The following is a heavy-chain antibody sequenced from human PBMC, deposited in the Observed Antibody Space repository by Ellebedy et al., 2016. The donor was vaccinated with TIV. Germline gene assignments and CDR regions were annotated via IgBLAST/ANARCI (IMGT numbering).Heavy chain of an antibody. Sequence: PGGSLRLSCAASGFTFDDYAMHWVRQAPGKGLEWVSLISGDGGSTYYADSAKGRFTISRDNSKNTLYLQMSSLRTEDTAMYYCAREGGTAFDIWGQGTMVTVSS. V-gene: IGHV3-43*02. CDR1: GFTFDDYA. CDR3: AREGGTAFDI. D-gene: IGHD1-1*01. J-gene: IGHJ3*02. CDR2: ISGDGGST.